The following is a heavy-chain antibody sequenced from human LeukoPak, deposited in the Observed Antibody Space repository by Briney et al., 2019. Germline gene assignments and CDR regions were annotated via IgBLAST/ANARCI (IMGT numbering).Heavy chain of an antibody. D-gene: IGHD3-10*01. Sequence: SETLSLTCTVSGGSISSSSYYWGWIRQPPGKGLEWIGSIYYSGNTYYNPSLKSRVTISVDTSKNQFSLKLSSVTAADTAVYYCARIRFPDAFDIWGQGTMVTVSS. CDR3: ARIRFPDAFDI. J-gene: IGHJ3*02. CDR1: GGSISSSSYY. CDR2: IYYSGNT. V-gene: IGHV4-39*07.